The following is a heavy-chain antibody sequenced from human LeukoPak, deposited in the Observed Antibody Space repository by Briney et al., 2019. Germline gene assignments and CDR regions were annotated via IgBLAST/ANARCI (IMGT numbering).Heavy chain of an antibody. CDR1: GFTFSSYA. J-gene: IGHJ6*03. CDR2: ISGSGGST. V-gene: IGHV3-23*01. Sequence: GSLRLSCAASGFTFSSYAMSWVRQAPGKGLEWVSAISGSGGSTYYADSVKGRFTISRDNSKNTLHLQMNSLRAEDTAVYYCARAPVPAATYYYYYYMDVWGKGTTVTVSS. CDR3: ARAPVPAATYYYYYYMDV. D-gene: IGHD2-2*01.